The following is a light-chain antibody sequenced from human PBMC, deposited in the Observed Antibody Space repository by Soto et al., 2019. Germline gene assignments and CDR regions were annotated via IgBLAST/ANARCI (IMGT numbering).Light chain of an antibody. J-gene: IGKJ4*01. CDR1: QVISSW. V-gene: IGKV1-12*01. CDR3: QQASTFPFT. CDR2: AAS. Sequence: DIQMTQSPSSLSASVGDRVTITCRASQVISSWLVWYQQKLGNAPKLLIYAASNLQSGVPSRFSGSASGTEFTLTISSLQPEDFATYYCQQASTFPFTFGGGTEVQIK.